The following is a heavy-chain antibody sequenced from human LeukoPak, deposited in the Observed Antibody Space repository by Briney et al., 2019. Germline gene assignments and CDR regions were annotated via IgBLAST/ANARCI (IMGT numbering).Heavy chain of an antibody. Sequence: ASVKVSCKASEYTFSVYHIHWVRLAPGQGLEWMAWINPNSGDTNHAQNFQGRVTMTRDTSISTAYMELSRLRSDDTAVYYCARGSSGWYLDYWGQGTLVTVSS. CDR2: INPNSGDT. J-gene: IGHJ4*02. CDR1: EYTFSVYH. CDR3: ARGSSGWYLDY. D-gene: IGHD6-19*01. V-gene: IGHV1-2*02.